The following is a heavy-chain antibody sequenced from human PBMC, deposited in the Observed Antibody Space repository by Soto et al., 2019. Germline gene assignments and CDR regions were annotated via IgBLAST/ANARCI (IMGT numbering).Heavy chain of an antibody. CDR3: ARDREAARPGWFDP. Sequence: QVQLVQSGAEVKKPGASLKVSCKASGYTFTTYGLSWVRQAPGQGLEGIGWISVYNGNTHYARAFEGRVTMTTDTSTSTDYMELRSLRSDDTAVYYCARDREAARPGWFDPWGQGTLVTVSS. CDR1: GYTFTTYG. D-gene: IGHD6-6*01. CDR2: ISVYNGNT. J-gene: IGHJ5*02. V-gene: IGHV1-18*04.